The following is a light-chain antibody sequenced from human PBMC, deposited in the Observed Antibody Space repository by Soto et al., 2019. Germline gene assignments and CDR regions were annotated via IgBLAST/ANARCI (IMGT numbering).Light chain of an antibody. CDR3: QHYFSYPYA. CDR2: KAS. Sequence: DIQVTQSPATLSASVGDTVSITCRASQSVLTWLAWYQLKPGKAPNLLIYKASRLRDGVPSRFSGSGSGTDFTLTISSLQPDDFASYFCQHYFSYPYAFGQGTKLEI. V-gene: IGKV1-5*03. CDR1: QSVLTW. J-gene: IGKJ2*01.